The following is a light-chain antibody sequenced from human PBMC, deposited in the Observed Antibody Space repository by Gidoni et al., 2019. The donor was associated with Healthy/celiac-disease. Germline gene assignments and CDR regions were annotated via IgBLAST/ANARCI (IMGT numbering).Light chain of an antibody. CDR3: CSYAGSYTVV. CDR1: SSDVGGYNY. Sequence: SALTQPRSVSGSPGQSVTISCTGTSSDVGGYNYVSWYQQHPGKAPKLMIYDVSKRPSGVPDRFSGSKSGNTASLTIAGLQAEDEADYYGCSYAGSYTVVFGGGTKLTVL. J-gene: IGLJ2*01. CDR2: DVS. V-gene: IGLV2-11*01.